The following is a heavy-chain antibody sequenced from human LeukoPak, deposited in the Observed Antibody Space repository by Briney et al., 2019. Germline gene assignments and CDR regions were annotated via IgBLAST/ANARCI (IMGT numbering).Heavy chain of an antibody. Sequence: NSSETLSLTCTISGGSISSNYGSWIRQPPGKGPEWIGYIYYTGSTNYNPSLKSRVTISVDTSKNQFSLKLSSMTAADTAFYYCARDRYGSGTLEYWGQGTLVTVSS. CDR3: ARDRYGSGTLEY. CDR2: IYYTGST. D-gene: IGHD3-10*01. CDR1: GGSISSNY. J-gene: IGHJ4*02. V-gene: IGHV4-59*01.